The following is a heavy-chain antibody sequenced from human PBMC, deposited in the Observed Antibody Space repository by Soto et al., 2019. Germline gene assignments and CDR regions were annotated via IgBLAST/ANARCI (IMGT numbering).Heavy chain of an antibody. CDR3: ARAQEAYCGGDCYSYYFDY. V-gene: IGHV3-74*01. CDR1: GFTFSSYW. Sequence: GGSLRLSCAASGFTFSSYWMHWVRQAPGKGLVWVSRINSDGSSTSYADSVKGRFTISRDNAKNTLYLQMNSLRAEDTAVYYCARAQEAYCGGDCYSYYFDYWGQGTLVTVSS. CDR2: INSDGSST. J-gene: IGHJ4*02. D-gene: IGHD2-21*02.